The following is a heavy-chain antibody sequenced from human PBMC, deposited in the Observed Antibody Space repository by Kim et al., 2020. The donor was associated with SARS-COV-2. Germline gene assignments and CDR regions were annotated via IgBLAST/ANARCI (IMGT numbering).Heavy chain of an antibody. J-gene: IGHJ4*02. Sequence: SETLSLTCTVSGGSVSSGSYYWSWIRQPPGKGLEWIGYIYYSGSTNYNPSLKSRVTISVDTTKNQFSLKLSPVTAADTAVYYCARAPWMATITYYVDYWGQGTLVTVSS. CDR2: IYYSGST. D-gene: IGHD4-4*01. CDR3: ARAPWMATITYYVDY. CDR1: GGSVSSGSYY. V-gene: IGHV4-61*01.